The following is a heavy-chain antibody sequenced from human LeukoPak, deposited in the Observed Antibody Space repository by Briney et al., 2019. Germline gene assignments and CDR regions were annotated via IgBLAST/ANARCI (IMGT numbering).Heavy chain of an antibody. CDR2: IKQDGSDK. V-gene: IGHV3-7*01. J-gene: IGHJ4*02. CDR1: GFTFTKYW. Sequence: GGSLRLSCAASGFTFTKYWMTWVRQAPGKGLEWVGNIKQDGSDKNYMDSVKGRFTISRDNTKNTLYLQMNSLRAEDTAVYYCARDPNKDFWSGYYFDYWGQGTLVTVSS. D-gene: IGHD3-3*01. CDR3: ARDPNKDFWSGYYFDY.